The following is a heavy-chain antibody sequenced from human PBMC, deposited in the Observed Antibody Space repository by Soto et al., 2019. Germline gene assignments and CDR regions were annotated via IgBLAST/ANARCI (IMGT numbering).Heavy chain of an antibody. J-gene: IGHJ5*02. V-gene: IGHV4-31*03. Sequence: SETLSLTCTVSSDSINSGGYYWSWIRQHPGKGLEWIGYIYFSGSTYYNPSLRSRVTISVDTSKNQFSLKVSSVTAADTAVYYCARVPDRWGQGTLVTSPQ. CDR2: IYFSGST. CDR1: SDSINSGGYY. CDR3: ARVPDR. D-gene: IGHD2-2*01.